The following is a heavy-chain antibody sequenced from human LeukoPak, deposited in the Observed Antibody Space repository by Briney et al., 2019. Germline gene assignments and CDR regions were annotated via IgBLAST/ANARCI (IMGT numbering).Heavy chain of an antibody. Sequence: GGSLRLSCAASGFTFSSYAMSWVRQAPGKGLEWVSAISGSGGSTYYADSVKGRFTISRDNSKNTLYLQMNSLRAEDTAVYYCAKDLRDCSSTSCYTNYYYGMDVWAKGPRSPSP. V-gene: IGHV3-23*01. D-gene: IGHD2-2*02. J-gene: IGHJ6*02. CDR2: ISGSGGST. CDR1: GFTFSSYA. CDR3: AKDLRDCSSTSCYTNYYYGMDV.